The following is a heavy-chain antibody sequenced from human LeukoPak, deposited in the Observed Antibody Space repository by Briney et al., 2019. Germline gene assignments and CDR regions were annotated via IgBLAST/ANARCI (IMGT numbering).Heavy chain of an antibody. CDR2: INPSGGST. J-gene: IGHJ4*02. CDR1: GYTFTSYY. Sequence: ASVKVSCKASGYTFTSYYMHWVRQAPGQGLEWMGIINPSGGSTSYAQKFQGRVTMTRDTSTSTVYMELSSLRSEDTAVYYCARGRGVYYDSSGYSFDYWGQGTLVTASS. D-gene: IGHD3-22*01. V-gene: IGHV1-46*01. CDR3: ARGRGVYYDSSGYSFDY.